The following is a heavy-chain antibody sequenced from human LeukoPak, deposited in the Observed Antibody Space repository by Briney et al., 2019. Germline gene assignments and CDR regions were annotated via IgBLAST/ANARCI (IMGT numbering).Heavy chain of an antibody. CDR3: AKVSGGGLYYDGMDV. CDR1: GFTFSSYA. CDR2: ISGSGGST. J-gene: IGHJ6*02. Sequence: GGSLRLSCAASGFTFSSYAMSWVRQAPGRGLEWVSAISGSGGSTYYADSVKGRFTISRDNSKNTLYLQMNSLRAEDTAVYYCAKVSGGGLYYDGMDVWGQGTTVTVSS. D-gene: IGHD1-14*01. V-gene: IGHV3-23*01.